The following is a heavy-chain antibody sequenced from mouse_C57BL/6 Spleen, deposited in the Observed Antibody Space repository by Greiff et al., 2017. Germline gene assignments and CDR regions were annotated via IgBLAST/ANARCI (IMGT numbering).Heavy chain of an antibody. CDR3: TIRTAQVLYYAMEY. J-gene: IGHJ4*01. CDR2: IDPENGDT. CDR1: GFNIKDDY. Sequence: EVQLQESGAELVRPGASVKLSCTASGFNIKDDYMHWVKQRPEQGLEWIGWIDPENGDTEYASKFQGKATITADTSSNTAYLQLSSLTSEDTAVYYCTIRTAQVLYYAMEYWGQGTSVTVSS. D-gene: IGHD3-2*02. V-gene: IGHV14-4*01.